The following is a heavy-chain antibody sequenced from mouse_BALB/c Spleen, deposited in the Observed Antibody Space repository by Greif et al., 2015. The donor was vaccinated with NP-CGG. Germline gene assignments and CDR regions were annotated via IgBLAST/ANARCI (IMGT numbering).Heavy chain of an antibody. J-gene: IGHJ1*01. V-gene: IGHV7-3*02. CDR2: IRNKANGYTT. CDR3: ARAHGSRYWYLDD. D-gene: IGHD1-1*01. CDR1: GFTFTDYY. Sequence: DVMLVESGGGLVQPGGSLRLSCATSGFTFTDYYMSWVRQPPGKALEWLGFIRNKANGYTTEYSASVKGRFTISRDNSQSILYLQMNALREENSATYYCARAHGSRYWYLDDWGAGTTITVSS.